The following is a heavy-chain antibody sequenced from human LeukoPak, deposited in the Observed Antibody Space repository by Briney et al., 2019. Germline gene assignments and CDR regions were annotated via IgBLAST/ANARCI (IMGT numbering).Heavy chain of an antibody. CDR3: AKDDVGYYYYYYMDV. CDR1: GFTFSSYS. V-gene: IGHV3-21*01. D-gene: IGHD1-26*01. Sequence: GGSLRLSCAASGFTFSSYSMNWVRQAPGKGLEWVSSISTSSSYIYYADSVKGRFTISRDNSKNTLYLQMNSLRAEDTAVYYCAKDDVGYYYYYYMDVWGKGTTVTISS. CDR2: ISTSSSYI. J-gene: IGHJ6*03.